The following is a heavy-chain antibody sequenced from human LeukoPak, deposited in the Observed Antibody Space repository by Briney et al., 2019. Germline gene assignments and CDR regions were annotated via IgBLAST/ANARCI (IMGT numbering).Heavy chain of an antibody. CDR2: INHSGST. CDR3: ARGRYCSSTSCHRGWFDP. Sequence: SETLSHTCAVYGGSFSGYYWSWIRQPPGKGLEWIGEINHSGSTNYNPSLKSRVTISVDTSKNQFSLKLSSVTAADTAVYYCARGRYCSSTSCHRGWFDPWGQGTLVTVSS. D-gene: IGHD2-2*01. J-gene: IGHJ5*02. CDR1: GGSFSGYY. V-gene: IGHV4-34*01.